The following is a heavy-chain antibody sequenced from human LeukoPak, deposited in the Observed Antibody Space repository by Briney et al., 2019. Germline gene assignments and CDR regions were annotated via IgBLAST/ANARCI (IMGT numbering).Heavy chain of an antibody. V-gene: IGHV3-21*01. CDR1: GFTFSSYS. CDR3: ARDRSIAAAGSLDY. Sequence: GGSLRLSCAASGFTFSSYSMNWVRQAPGKGLEWVSSISSSSSYIYYADSVKGRFTISRDHAKNSLYLQMNSLRAEDTAVYYCARDRSIAAAGSLDYWGQGTLVTVSS. CDR2: ISSSSSYI. J-gene: IGHJ4*02. D-gene: IGHD6-13*01.